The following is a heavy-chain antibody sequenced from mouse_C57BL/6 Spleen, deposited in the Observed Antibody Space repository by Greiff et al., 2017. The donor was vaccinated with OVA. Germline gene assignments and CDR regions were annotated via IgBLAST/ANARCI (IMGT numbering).Heavy chain of an antibody. J-gene: IGHJ1*03. D-gene: IGHD2-3*01. CDR2: INYDGSST. Sequence: EVKLMESEGGLVQPGSSMKLSCTASGFTFSDYYMAWVRQVPEKGLEWVANINYDGSSTYYLDSLKSRFIISRDNAKNILYLQMSSLKSEDTATYYCARPGYDGYYVNWYFDVWGTGTTVTVSS. CDR1: GFTFSDYY. V-gene: IGHV5-16*01. CDR3: ARPGYDGYYVNWYFDV.